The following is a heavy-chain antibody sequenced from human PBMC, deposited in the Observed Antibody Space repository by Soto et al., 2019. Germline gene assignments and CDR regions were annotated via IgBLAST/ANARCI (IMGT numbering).Heavy chain of an antibody. D-gene: IGHD3-16*01. Sequence: GGSLRLSCAASGFSFSSYAVSWVRQAPGKGLEWVSVFDGSVGHTYYTNSVKGRFTISNDNSKNTLFLQMNSLKAEDTAVYFCAMTFHYDTVWPLNFWGQGTTVTVYS. CDR2: FDGSVGHT. CDR3: AMTFHYDTVWPLNF. CDR1: GFSFSSYA. J-gene: IGHJ6*02. V-gene: IGHV3-23*01.